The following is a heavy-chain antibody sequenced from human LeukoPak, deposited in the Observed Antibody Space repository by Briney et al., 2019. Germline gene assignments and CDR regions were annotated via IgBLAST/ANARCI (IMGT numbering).Heavy chain of an antibody. V-gene: IGHV3-23*01. CDR1: GFTFSRYA. Sequence: GGSLRLSCAASGFTFSRYAMSWVRQASGKGLEWVSAISGSGGSTYYADSVKGRFTISRDNSKNTLYLQMNSLRAEDTAVYYCAKAPGIFGVGRDAFDIWGQGTMVTVSS. CDR2: ISGSGGST. J-gene: IGHJ3*02. D-gene: IGHD3-3*01. CDR3: AKAPGIFGVGRDAFDI.